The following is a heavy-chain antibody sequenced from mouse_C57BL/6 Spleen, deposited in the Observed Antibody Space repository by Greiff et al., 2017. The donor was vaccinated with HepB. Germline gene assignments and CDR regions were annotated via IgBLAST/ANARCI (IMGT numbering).Heavy chain of an antibody. CDR3: ARQESYYAMDY. J-gene: IGHJ4*01. Sequence: QVQLQQPGAELVKPGASVKLSCKASGYTFTSYWMHWVKQRPGRGLEWIGRIDPNSGGTKYNEKFKSKATLTVDKPSSTAYMQRSSLTSEDSAVYYCARQESYYAMDYWGQGTSVTVSS. CDR1: GYTFTSYW. CDR2: IDPNSGGT. V-gene: IGHV1-72*01.